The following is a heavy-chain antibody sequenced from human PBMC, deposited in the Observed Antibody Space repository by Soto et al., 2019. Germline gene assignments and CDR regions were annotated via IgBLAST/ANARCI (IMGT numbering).Heavy chain of an antibody. D-gene: IGHD2-21*02. J-gene: IGHJ4*02. CDR2: ISTNSKDI. V-gene: IGHV3-21*01. CDR3: AKDSRPFGGDSGHDS. CDR1: GFTFSSFN. Sequence: EVHLVESGGGLVKPGGSLRLSCAASGFTFSSFNMNWVRQAPGKGLEWVSSISTNSKDIYYAASVKGRFTISRDNANSSLFLQMSGLRAEDTALYYGAKDSRPFGGDSGHDSWGQGTLVSVSS.